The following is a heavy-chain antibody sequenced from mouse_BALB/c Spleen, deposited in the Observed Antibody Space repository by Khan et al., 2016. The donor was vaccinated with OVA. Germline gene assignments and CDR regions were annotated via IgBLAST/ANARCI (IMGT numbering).Heavy chain of an antibody. CDR2: ISGDSSTI. CDR3: ATFYYYGYYFDY. Sequence: EVQRVESGGGLVQPGGSRKLSCAASGFTFSSYGMHWVRQAPEKGLEWVAYISGDSSTIYYVDTVKGRFTISRDNPKNTLFLQMTSLMSEDTAMYYCATFYYYGYYFDYWGPGTTLTVSS. J-gene: IGHJ2*01. CDR1: GFTFSSYG. V-gene: IGHV5-17*02. D-gene: IGHD1-1*01.